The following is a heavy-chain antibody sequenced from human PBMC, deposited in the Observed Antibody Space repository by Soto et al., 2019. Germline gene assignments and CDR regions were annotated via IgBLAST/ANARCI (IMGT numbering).Heavy chain of an antibody. CDR2: VYYTGDT. J-gene: IGHJ6*02. Sequence: QVQLQQSGPRLVKPSETLSLTCTVSSGPSRSYNWGWIRQSPRKGLEWIGYVYYTGDTAYNPSLKSRVTISADTSTNNTSLILSAVTAADTAVYYCVRQGIDYLLGRADVWGQGTTVTVSS. D-gene: IGHD1-26*01. V-gene: IGHV4-59*08. CDR3: VRQGIDYLLGRADV. CDR1: SGPSRSYN.